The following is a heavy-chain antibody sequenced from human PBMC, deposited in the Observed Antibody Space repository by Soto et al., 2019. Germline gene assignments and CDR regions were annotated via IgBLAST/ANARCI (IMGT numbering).Heavy chain of an antibody. CDR3: AKDQRNIATAYHAFDI. CDR2: ITGSGVGT. Sequence: GGSLRLSCAASGFTFSDYAMSWVRQAPGKGLEWVSAITGSGVGTFYADSVQGRFTISRDNSKNTLYLQINSLRVEDTALYYCAKDQRNIATAYHAFDIWGQGTLVTVSS. V-gene: IGHV3-23*01. CDR1: GFTFSDYA. D-gene: IGHD6-25*01. J-gene: IGHJ3*02.